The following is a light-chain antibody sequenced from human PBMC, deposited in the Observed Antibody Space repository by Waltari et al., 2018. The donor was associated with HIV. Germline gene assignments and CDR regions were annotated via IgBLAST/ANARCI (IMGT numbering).Light chain of an antibody. J-gene: IGLJ2*01. CDR2: SND. CDR3: AVWDDSLNGVV. V-gene: IGLV1-44*01. CDR1: RSNIGTNT. Sequence: QSVLTQPPSASATPGQGVGFSCSGSRSNIGTNTVNWYQHLPGTAPKLLIYSNDQRPSGVPDRISGSKSGTSASLAISGLQSEDEADYYCAVWDDSLNGVVFGGGTKLTVL.